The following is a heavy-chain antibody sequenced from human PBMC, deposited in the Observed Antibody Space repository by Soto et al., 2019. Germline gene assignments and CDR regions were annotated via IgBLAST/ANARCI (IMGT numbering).Heavy chain of an antibody. J-gene: IGHJ4*02. D-gene: IGHD5-18*01. CDR2: IIPILGIA. V-gene: IGHV1-69*02. Sequence: QVQLVQSGAEVKKPGSSVKVSCKASRGTFSSYTISWVRQAPGQGLEWMGRIIPILGIANYAQKFQGRVTITADKSTSTAYIELSRLRSEDTAVYYWARLVDTADCDYWGQGTVVTVSS. CDR3: ARLVDTADCDY. CDR1: RGTFSSYT.